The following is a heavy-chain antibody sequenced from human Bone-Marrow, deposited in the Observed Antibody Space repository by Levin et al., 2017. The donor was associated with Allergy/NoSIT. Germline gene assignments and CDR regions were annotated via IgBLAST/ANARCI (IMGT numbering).Heavy chain of an antibody. CDR2: VSNGGGIT. CDR1: GFTFDSYA. J-gene: IGHJ4*02. D-gene: IGHD4-11*01. CDR3: AKPLRSTVSYRSLDS. Sequence: GESLKISCAASGFTFDSYAMNWVRQAPGKGLEWVSFVSNGGGITHYSDSVKGRFTISRDNVKNMIYLQMDNLRGDDTAIYYCAKPLRSTVSYRSLDSWGQGTQVTVSS. V-gene: IGHV3-23*01.